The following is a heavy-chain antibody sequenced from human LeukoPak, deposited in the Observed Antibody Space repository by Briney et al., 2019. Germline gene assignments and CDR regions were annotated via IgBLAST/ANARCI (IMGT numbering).Heavy chain of an antibody. V-gene: IGHV1-2*02. J-gene: IGHJ4*02. CDR2: INPNSGGT. Sequence: ASVKVSCKASGYTFTGYYMHWVRQAPGQGLEWMGWINPNSGGTNYAQKFQGRVTMTRDTSISTAYMELSRLRSDDTAVYYCATDVITMIVVVTDYWGQGTLVTVSS. D-gene: IGHD3-22*01. CDR3: ATDVITMIVVVTDY. CDR1: GYTFTGYY.